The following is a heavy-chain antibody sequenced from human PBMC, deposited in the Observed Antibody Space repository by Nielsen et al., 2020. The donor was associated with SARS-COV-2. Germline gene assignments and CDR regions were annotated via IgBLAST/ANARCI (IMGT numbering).Heavy chain of an antibody. J-gene: IGHJ3*02. CDR3: ASGDDAFDI. D-gene: IGHD3-3*01. Sequence: WIRQPPGKGLEWIGYIYYSGSTNYNPSLKSRVTISVDTSKNQFSLKLSSVTAADTAVYYCASGDDAFDIWGQGTMVTVSS. V-gene: IGHV4-59*12. CDR2: IYYSGST.